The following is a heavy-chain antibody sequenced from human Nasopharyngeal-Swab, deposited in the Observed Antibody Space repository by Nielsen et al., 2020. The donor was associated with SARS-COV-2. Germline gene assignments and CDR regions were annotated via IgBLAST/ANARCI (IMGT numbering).Heavy chain of an antibody. Sequence: ETLSLTCTVSNGSINSYYWSWIRQPPGKGLEWIGYMYYSGSTKYNPSLKSRVTISVDRSKDQFSLRLSSVTAADTAVYYCARRYFDSLYGMDVWGQGTTVTVSS. CDR1: NGSINSYY. CDR2: MYYSGST. J-gene: IGHJ6*02. CDR3: ARRYFDSLYGMDV. V-gene: IGHV4-59*01. D-gene: IGHD3-9*01.